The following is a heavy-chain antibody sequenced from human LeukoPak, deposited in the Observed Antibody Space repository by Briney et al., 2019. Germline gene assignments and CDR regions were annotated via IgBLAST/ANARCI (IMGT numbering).Heavy chain of an antibody. CDR2: ISAYNGNT. J-gene: IGHJ4*02. D-gene: IGHD3-3*01. V-gene: IGHV1-18*01. CDR1: GYTFTSYG. CDR3: ARDSYYDFWSGYYTYHYYFDY. Sequence: ASVKVSCKASGYTFTSYGISWVRQAPGQGLEWVGWISAYNGNTNYAQKLQGRVTMTTDTSTRTAYMELRSLRSDDTAVYYCARDSYYDFWSGYYTYHYYFDYWGQGTLVTVSS.